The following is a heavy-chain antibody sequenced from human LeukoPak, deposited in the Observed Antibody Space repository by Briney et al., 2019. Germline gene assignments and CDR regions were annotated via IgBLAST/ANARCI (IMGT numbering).Heavy chain of an antibody. J-gene: IGHJ4*02. CDR2: INRDWSIT. CDR3: ASSTQISKYADY. Sequence: GGSLRLSCAASGFTFSSYWMHWVRQAPGKGLVWVSRINRDWSITTYADSVRGRFTISRDNARRTLYLQMNSLRAEDTAVYYCASSTQISKYADYWGQGALVTVS. D-gene: IGHD2-2*01. V-gene: IGHV3-74*01. CDR1: GFTFSSYW.